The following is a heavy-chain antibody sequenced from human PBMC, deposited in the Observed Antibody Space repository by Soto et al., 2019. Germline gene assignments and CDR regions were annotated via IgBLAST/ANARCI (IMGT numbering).Heavy chain of an antibody. V-gene: IGHV3-21*01. D-gene: IGHD6-6*01. J-gene: IGHJ6*02. CDR3: TRNESSNIYGMDV. CDR1: GFTFSSYS. CDR2: INSGSFSI. Sequence: PGGSLRLSCAASGFTFSSYSMNWVRQAPGKGLEWVSSINSGSFSIHYADSVKGRFSISRDNAQNSLHLQMNNLRAEDTAVYYCTRNESSNIYGMDVWGQGTTVTVSS.